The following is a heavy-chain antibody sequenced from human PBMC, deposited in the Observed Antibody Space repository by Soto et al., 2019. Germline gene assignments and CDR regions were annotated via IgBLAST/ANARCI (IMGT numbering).Heavy chain of an antibody. V-gene: IGHV3-23*01. CDR3: AKDPPDIVLMVNYFDY. Sequence: GGSLRLSCAASGFTFSSYAMSWVRQAPGKGLEWVSAISGSGGSTYYADSVKGRFTISRDNSKNTLYLQMNSLRAEDTAVYYCAKDPPDIVLMVNYFDYWGQGTLVTVSS. CDR1: GFTFSSYA. CDR2: ISGSGGST. D-gene: IGHD2-8*01. J-gene: IGHJ4*02.